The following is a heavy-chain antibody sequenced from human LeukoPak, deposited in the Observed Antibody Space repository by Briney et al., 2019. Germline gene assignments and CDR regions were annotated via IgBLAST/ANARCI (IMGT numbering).Heavy chain of an antibody. CDR2: IIPIFGTA. CDR3: ARGWFGELLGAGYYYYMDV. CDR1: GGTFSSYA. Sequence: SVKVSCKASGGTFSSYAISWVRQAPGQGLEWMGGIIPIFGTANYAQKFQGRVTITADKSTSTAYMELSSLRSEDTAVYYCARGWFGELLGAGYYYYMDVWGKGTTVTVSS. V-gene: IGHV1-69*06. D-gene: IGHD3-10*01. J-gene: IGHJ6*03.